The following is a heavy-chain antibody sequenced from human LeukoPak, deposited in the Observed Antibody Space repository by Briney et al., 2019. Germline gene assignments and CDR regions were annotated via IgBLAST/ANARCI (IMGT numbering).Heavy chain of an antibody. CDR1: GYSISSGYY. D-gene: IGHD6-13*01. Sequence: KPSETLSLTCTVSGYSISSGYYWGRIRQPPGKGLEWIGSIYNSGSTYYNPSLKSRVTISVDTSKNQFSLKLSSVTAADTALYYCARAYSSSWYWNWFDPWGQGTLVTVSS. J-gene: IGHJ5*02. CDR3: ARAYSSSWYWNWFDP. V-gene: IGHV4-38-2*02. CDR2: IYNSGST.